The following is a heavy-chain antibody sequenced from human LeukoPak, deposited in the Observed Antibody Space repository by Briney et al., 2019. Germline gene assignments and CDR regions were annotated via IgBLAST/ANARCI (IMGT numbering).Heavy chain of an antibody. V-gene: IGHV4-59*11. CDR2: IYYSGST. D-gene: IGHD6-6*01. Sequence: SETLSLTCTVSGGSISSHYWSWIWQPPGKGLEWIGYIYYSGSTNYNPSLKSRVTISVDTSKNQFSLKLSSVTAADTAVYYCARGPSLIYSSSSDWFDPWGQGTLVTVSS. CDR1: GGSISSHY. CDR3: ARGPSLIYSSSSDWFDP. J-gene: IGHJ5*02.